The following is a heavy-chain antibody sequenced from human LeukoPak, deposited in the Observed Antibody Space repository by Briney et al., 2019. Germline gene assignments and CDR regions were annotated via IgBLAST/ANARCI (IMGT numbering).Heavy chain of an antibody. V-gene: IGHV1-2*02. D-gene: IGHD6-13*01. CDR1: GYTFTGYY. Sequence: ASVKVSCKASGYTFTGYYMHWVRQAPGQGLEWMGWINPNSGGTNYAQKFQGRVTMTRDTSISTAYMELNRLRSDDTAVYYCARGKSATAPDSNWYLDLWGRGTLVTVSS. CDR3: ARGKSATAPDSNWYLDL. CDR2: INPNSGGT. J-gene: IGHJ2*01.